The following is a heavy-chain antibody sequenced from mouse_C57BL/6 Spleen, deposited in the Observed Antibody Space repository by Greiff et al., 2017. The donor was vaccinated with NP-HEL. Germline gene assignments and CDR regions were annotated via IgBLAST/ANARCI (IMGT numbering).Heavy chain of an antibody. V-gene: IGHV1-7*01. CDR2: INPSSGYT. Sequence: VKLMESGAELAKPGASVKLSCKASGYTFTSYWMHWVKQRPGQGLEWIGYINPSSGYTKYNQKFKDKATLTAAKSSSTAYMQLSSLTYEDSAVYYCARGPYGHFDYWGQGTTLTVSS. D-gene: IGHD1-1*02. J-gene: IGHJ2*01. CDR1: GYTFTSYW. CDR3: ARGPYGHFDY.